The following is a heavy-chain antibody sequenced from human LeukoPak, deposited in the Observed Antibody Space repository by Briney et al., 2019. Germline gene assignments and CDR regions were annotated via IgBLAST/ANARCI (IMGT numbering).Heavy chain of an antibody. CDR1: GGSISSYY. D-gene: IGHD1-20*01. CDR3: ASRGVTGSLDY. CDR2: IYYSGST. Sequence: PSETLSLTCTVSGGSISSYYWSWIRQPPGKGLEWIGYIYYSGSTNYNPSLKSRVTISVDTSKNQFSLKLSSVTAADTAVYYCASRGVTGSLDYWGQGTLVTVSS. V-gene: IGHV4-59*08. J-gene: IGHJ4*02.